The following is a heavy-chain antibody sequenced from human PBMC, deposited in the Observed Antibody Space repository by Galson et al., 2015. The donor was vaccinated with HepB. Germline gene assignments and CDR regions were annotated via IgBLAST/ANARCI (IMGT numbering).Heavy chain of an antibody. D-gene: IGHD3-16*01. CDR2: INPNSGGT. J-gene: IGHJ3*02. Sequence: SVKVSCKASGYTFTGYYMHWVRQAPGQGLEWMGRINPNSGGTNYAQKFQGRVTMTRDTSISTAYMELSRLRSDDTAVYYCARRSFFKGEHRTAFDIWGQGTMVTVSS. CDR1: GYTFTGYY. CDR3: ARRSFFKGEHRTAFDI. V-gene: IGHV1-2*06.